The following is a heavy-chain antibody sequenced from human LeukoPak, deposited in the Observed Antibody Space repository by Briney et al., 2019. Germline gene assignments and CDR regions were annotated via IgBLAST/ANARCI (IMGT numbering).Heavy chain of an antibody. CDR1: GFTFSSYG. J-gene: IGHJ4*02. D-gene: IGHD3-10*01. CDR3: AKAEGSGSYYPDN. CDR2: VSYDGRNK. V-gene: IGHV3-30*18. Sequence: GGSLRLSCAASGFTFSSYGMHWVRQAPGKGLEWVAVVSYDGRNKNYADSVKGRFTISRDNSKNTMYLQMNSLRAEDTAVYYCAKAEGSGSYYPDNWGQGTLVTVSS.